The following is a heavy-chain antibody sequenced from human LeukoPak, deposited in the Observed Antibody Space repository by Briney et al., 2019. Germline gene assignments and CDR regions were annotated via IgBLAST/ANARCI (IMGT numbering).Heavy chain of an antibody. CDR1: GGSISSGGYY. D-gene: IGHD4-17*01. Sequence: PSETLSLTCTVSGGSISSGGYYWSWIRQHPGKGLEWIGYIYYSGSTYYNPSLKSRVTISVDTSKNQFSLKLSSVTAADTAVYYRARYTVTSSSYFDYWGQGTLVTVSS. V-gene: IGHV4-31*03. CDR3: ARYTVTSSSYFDY. CDR2: IYYSGST. J-gene: IGHJ4*02.